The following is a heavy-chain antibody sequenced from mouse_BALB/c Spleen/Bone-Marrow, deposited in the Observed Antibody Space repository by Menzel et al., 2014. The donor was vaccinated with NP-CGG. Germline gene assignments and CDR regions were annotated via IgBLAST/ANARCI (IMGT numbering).Heavy chain of an antibody. CDR3: AREFGNYFDY. CDR1: GYTFTSYK. J-gene: IGHJ2*01. Sequence: ADLQQSTPDLARPGASVKTSCKASGYTFTSYKMHWVKQRPGQGLEWIGFINPYTGYTDYNQKFKDKTALTADKSSSTAYMQLNSLTSEDSAVYHCAREFGNYFDYWGQATTLKVSS. CDR2: INPYTGYT. D-gene: IGHD2-10*02. V-gene: IGHV1-4*02.